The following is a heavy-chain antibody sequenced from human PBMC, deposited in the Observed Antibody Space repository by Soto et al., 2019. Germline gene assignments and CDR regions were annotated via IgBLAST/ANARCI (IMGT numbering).Heavy chain of an antibody. CDR3: AKEPSSGWYWAINWFDP. D-gene: IGHD6-19*01. CDR2: ISYDGSNK. CDR1: GFTFSSYG. J-gene: IGHJ5*02. V-gene: IGHV3-30*18. Sequence: QVQLVESGGGVVQPGRSLRLSCAASGFTFSSYGMHWVRQAPGKGLEWVAVISYDGSNKYYADSVKGRFTISRDNSKNTLYLQMNSLRAEDTAVYYCAKEPSSGWYWAINWFDPWGQGTLVNVSS.